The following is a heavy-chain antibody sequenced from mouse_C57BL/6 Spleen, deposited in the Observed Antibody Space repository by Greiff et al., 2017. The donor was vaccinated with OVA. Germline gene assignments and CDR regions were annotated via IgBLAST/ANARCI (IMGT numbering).Heavy chain of an antibody. Sequence: VQLQQSGAELVRPGTSVKVSCKASGYAFTNYLIEWVKQRPGQGLEWIGVINPGSGGTNYNEKFKGKATLTADKSSSTAYMQLSSLTSEDSAVYFCARSGSYAYYFDYWGQGTTLTVSS. CDR2: INPGSGGT. J-gene: IGHJ2*01. D-gene: IGHD1-1*01. CDR1: GYAFTNYL. V-gene: IGHV1-54*01. CDR3: ARSGSYAYYFDY.